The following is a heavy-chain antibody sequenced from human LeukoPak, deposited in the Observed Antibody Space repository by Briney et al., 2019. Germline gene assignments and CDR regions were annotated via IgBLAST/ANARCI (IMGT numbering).Heavy chain of an antibody. CDR1: GGSISPYY. CDR3: AGLQGRGDNYLDF. CDR2: ISYSGST. D-gene: IGHD7-27*01. Sequence: SETLSLTCTVSGGSISPYYWSWPRQPPGKGLEWIGYISYSGSTNYTPSLKTLRSRVTFSVDTSKNQFSLTLSSVTAADTAVYYCAGLQGRGDNYLDFWGQGALVTVSS. V-gene: IGHV4-59*08. J-gene: IGHJ4*02.